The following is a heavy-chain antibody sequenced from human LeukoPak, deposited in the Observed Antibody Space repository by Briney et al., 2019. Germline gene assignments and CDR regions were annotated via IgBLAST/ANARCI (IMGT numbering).Heavy chain of an antibody. D-gene: IGHD3-3*01. CDR2: IYYSGST. CDR1: GGSISSSSYY. J-gene: IGHJ4*02. CDR3: ASGRFLEWLLYRYYFDY. Sequence: PSETLSLTCTVSGGSISSSSYYWGWTRQPPGKGLEWIGSIYYSGSTYYNPSLKSRVTISVDTSKNQFSLKLSSVTAADTAVYYCASGRFLEWLLYRYYFDYWGQGTLVTVSS. V-gene: IGHV4-39*01.